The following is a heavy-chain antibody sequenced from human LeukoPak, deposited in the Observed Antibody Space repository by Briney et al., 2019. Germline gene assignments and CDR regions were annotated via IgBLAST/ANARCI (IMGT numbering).Heavy chain of an antibody. CDR1: GFTFSSYA. D-gene: IGHD2-2*01. CDR2: ISGSGGST. V-gene: IGHV3-23*01. Sequence: GGSLRLSCAASGFTFSSYAMSWVRQAPGKGLEWVSAISGSGGSTYYADSVKGRFTISRDNSKNTLYLQMNSLRAEDTAVYYCAKGAVPAALYYYYYYMDVWGEGTTVTVSS. J-gene: IGHJ6*03. CDR3: AKGAVPAALYYYYYYMDV.